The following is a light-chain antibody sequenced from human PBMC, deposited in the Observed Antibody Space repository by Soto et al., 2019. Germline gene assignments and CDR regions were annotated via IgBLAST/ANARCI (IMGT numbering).Light chain of an antibody. CDR3: QQYNYWPVT. Sequence: EIVMTQSPATLSVSPGERATLSFRASQSVGSGLSWYQQKPGQAPRLLIYGASTRATGIPARFSGSGSGTEFTLTISSLQSEDFATYYCQQYNYWPVTFGGGTTVDIK. CDR1: QSVGSG. V-gene: IGKV3-15*01. J-gene: IGKJ4*01. CDR2: GAS.